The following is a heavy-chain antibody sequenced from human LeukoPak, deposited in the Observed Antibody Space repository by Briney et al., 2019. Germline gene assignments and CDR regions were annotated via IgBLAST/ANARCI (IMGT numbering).Heavy chain of an antibody. Sequence: ASVKVSCKASGYTFTSYYMHWVRQAPGEGLEWMGVINPSGGSTSYAQKFQGRVTMTRDMSTSTVYMELSSLRSEDTAVYYCARVAAEVVGVPGAIGFGWLRRDYYYMDVWGKGTTVTVSS. D-gene: IGHD2-2*02. J-gene: IGHJ6*03. CDR2: INPSGGST. CDR1: GYTFTSYY. CDR3: ARVAAEVVGVPGAIGFGWLRRDYYYMDV. V-gene: IGHV1-46*01.